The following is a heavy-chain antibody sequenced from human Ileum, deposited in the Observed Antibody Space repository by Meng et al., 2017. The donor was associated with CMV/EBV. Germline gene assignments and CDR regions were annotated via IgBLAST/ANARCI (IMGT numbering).Heavy chain of an antibody. V-gene: IGHV3-30*02. Sequence: GGSLRLSCIVSGFTFGSFDMHWVRQTPAKGLEWVAYILYDGTNKNYADSVRGRFTISRDSSKKTLYLQMNDMRPEDTGVYYCQPGASRPPKRYYGVGVWGQGTMVTVSS. J-gene: IGHJ6*02. D-gene: IGHD1-14*01. CDR3: QPGASRPPKRYYGVGV. CDR2: ILYDGTNK. CDR1: GFTFGSFD.